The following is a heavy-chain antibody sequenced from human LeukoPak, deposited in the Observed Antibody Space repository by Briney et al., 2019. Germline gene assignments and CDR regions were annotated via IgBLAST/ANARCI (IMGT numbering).Heavy chain of an antibody. Sequence: GGSLRLSCAASGSTVSSNYTSWVRQAPGKGLEWVSVIYSGGSTYYADSVKGRFTISRDNSKNTLYLQMNSLRAEDTAVYYCARAHPYDPVAFDIWGQGTMVTVSS. CDR1: GSTVSSNY. D-gene: IGHD2-21*01. CDR3: ARAHPYDPVAFDI. J-gene: IGHJ3*02. V-gene: IGHV3-53*01. CDR2: IYSGGST.